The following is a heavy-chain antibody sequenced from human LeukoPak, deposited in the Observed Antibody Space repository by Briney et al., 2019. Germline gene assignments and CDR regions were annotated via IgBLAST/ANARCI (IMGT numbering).Heavy chain of an antibody. J-gene: IGHJ5*02. Sequence: SQTLSLTCTVSGGSISSGGYYWSWIRQHPGKGLEWIGSIYYSGSTYYNPSLKSRVTISVDTSKNQFSLKLSSVTAADTAVYYCARHVTYYYDSSGNTEPGWFDPWGQGTLVTVSS. CDR2: IYYSGST. CDR3: ARHVTYYYDSSGNTEPGWFDP. CDR1: GGSISSGGYY. V-gene: IGHV4-39*01. D-gene: IGHD3-22*01.